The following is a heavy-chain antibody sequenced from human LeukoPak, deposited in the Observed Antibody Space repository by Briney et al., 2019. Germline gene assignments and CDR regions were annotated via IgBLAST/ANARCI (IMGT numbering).Heavy chain of an antibody. CDR3: AKDRRRTWLAKTGGPFFDY. D-gene: IGHD7-27*01. CDR1: GFTFSSYA. CDR2: ISGSGGST. V-gene: IGHV3-23*01. Sequence: GGSLRLSCAASGFTFSSYAMSWVRQAPGKGLEWVSAISGSGGSTYYADSVKGRFTISRDNSKNTLYLQMNSLRAEDTAVYYCAKDRRRTWLAKTGGPFFDYWGQGTLVTASS. J-gene: IGHJ4*02.